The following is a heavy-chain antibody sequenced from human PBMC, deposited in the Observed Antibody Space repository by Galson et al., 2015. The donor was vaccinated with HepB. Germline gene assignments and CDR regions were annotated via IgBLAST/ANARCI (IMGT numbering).Heavy chain of an antibody. CDR2: INHSGST. CDR1: GGSFSGYY. D-gene: IGHD3-10*01. J-gene: IGHJ3*02. Sequence: SETLSLTCAVYGGSFSGYYWSWIRQPPGKGLEWIGEINHSGSTNYNPSLKSRVTISVDTSKNQFSLKLSSVTAADTAVYYCARGLSRPINYGSGSYYSRRDAFDIWGQGTMVTVSS. CDR3: ARGLSRPINYGSGSYYSRRDAFDI. V-gene: IGHV4-34*01.